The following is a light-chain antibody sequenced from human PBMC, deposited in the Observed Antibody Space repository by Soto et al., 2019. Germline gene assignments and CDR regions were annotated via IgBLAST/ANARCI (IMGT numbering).Light chain of an antibody. CDR2: DVS. V-gene: IGLV2-14*01. CDR1: TSDVGGYNS. J-gene: IGLJ2*01. CDR3: SSYTSSSTLV. Sequence: QSALTQPASVSGSPGQAITISCTGSTSDVGGYNSVSWYQQHPGKAPKVMIYDVSSRPSGVSNRFSGSKSGNTASLTISGLQVEDEADYYRSSYTSSSTLVFGGGTKLTVL.